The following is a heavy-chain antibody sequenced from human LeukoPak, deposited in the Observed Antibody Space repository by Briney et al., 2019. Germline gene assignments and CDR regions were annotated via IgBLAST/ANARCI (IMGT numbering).Heavy chain of an antibody. V-gene: IGHV3-23*01. D-gene: IGHD6-13*01. Sequence: GGSLRLSCAASGFTFSSYAMSWVRQAPGKGLERVSAISGSGGSTYYTDSVKGRFTISRDNSKNTLYLQMNSLRAEDTAVYYCAKSHSSSSYFYYGMDVWGQGTTVTVSS. J-gene: IGHJ6*02. CDR2: ISGSGGST. CDR1: GFTFSSYA. CDR3: AKSHSSSSYFYYGMDV.